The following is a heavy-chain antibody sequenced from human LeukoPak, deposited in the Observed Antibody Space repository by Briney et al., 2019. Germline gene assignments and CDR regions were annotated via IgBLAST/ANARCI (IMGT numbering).Heavy chain of an antibody. CDR3: ARAANDDSSGYPYYFDY. CDR1: GGSFSGYY. Sequence: SETLSLTCAVYGGSFSGYYWSWIRQPPGKGLEWIGEINHSGSTYYNPPLKSRVTMSVDRSKNQFSLKLSSVTAADTAVYYCARAANDDSSGYPYYFDYWGQGTLVTVSS. J-gene: IGHJ4*02. CDR2: INHSGST. V-gene: IGHV4-34*01. D-gene: IGHD3-22*01.